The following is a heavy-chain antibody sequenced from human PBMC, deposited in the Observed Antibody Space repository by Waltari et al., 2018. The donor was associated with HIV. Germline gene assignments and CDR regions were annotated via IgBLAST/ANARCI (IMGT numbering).Heavy chain of an antibody. CDR3: ARDSGTVSGKTPYYGMDV. Sequence: QVQLVQSGAEVKKPGSSVKVSCKASGGTFSNYAISWVRQAPGQGLEWMGGIIPIFGTANYAQKFQGRVTITADEFTTTAYMDLSSLRSEDTAVYYCARDSGTVSGKTPYYGMDVWGQGTTVTVSS. CDR2: IIPIFGTA. V-gene: IGHV1-69*01. D-gene: IGHD6-19*01. J-gene: IGHJ6*02. CDR1: GGTFSNYA.